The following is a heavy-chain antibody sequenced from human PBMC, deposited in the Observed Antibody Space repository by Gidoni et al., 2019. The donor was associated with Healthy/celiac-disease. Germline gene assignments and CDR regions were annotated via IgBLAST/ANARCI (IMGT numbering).Heavy chain of an antibody. CDR1: GFTFSSYS. Sequence: EVQLVESGGRLVKPGGSLGLSCSASGFTFSSYSMNWVRQAPGKGLEWVSSISSSSSYIYYADSVKGRFTISRDNAKNSLYLQMNSLRAEDTAVYYCASPTDFGWSYWGQGTLVTVSS. V-gene: IGHV3-21*01. CDR2: ISSSSSYI. D-gene: IGHD3-3*01. CDR3: ASPTDFGWSY. J-gene: IGHJ4*02.